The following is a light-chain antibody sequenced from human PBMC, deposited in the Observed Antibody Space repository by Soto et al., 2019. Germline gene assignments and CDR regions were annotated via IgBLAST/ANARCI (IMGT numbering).Light chain of an antibody. CDR2: GAF. CDR1: QSVYNYY. V-gene: IGKV3-20*01. J-gene: IGKJ1*01. CDR3: LQYGSSVRT. Sequence: EIVLTQSPDTLSLSPGEGATLSCRASQSVYNYYLAWYQQKPGQAPRLLIHGAFSRATDIPDRFRGRGSGTDFTLTISRLEPEDFAVYYCLQYGSSVRTFGQGTRVE.